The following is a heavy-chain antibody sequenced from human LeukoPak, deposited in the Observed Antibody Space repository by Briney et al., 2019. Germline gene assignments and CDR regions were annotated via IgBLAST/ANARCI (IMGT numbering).Heavy chain of an antibody. D-gene: IGHD3-22*01. CDR2: IYYSGST. J-gene: IGHJ4*02. CDR3: ARHQCDYDSMVFYLPSYFDY. CDR1: GGSISSSSYY. V-gene: IGHV4-39*01. Sequence: SETLSLTCTVSGGSISSSSYYWGWIRQPPGKGLEWIGSIYYSGSTYYNPSLKSRVTISVDTSKNQFSLKLSSVTAADPAVYYWARHQCDYDSMVFYLPSYFDYWGQETLVTVSS.